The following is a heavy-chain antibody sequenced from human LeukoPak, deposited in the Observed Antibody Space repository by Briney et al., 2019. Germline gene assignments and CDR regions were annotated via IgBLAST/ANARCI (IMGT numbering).Heavy chain of an antibody. Sequence: SQTLSLTRAISGDSVSSNTTTWSWIRLSPSRGLEWLGRTNYRSKWSRDYAESVKSRITIDPDTSKNQFSLQLNSVTPEDTAVYYCGGSKSYFAYWGQGTLVTVSS. CDR1: GDSVSSNTTT. CDR2: TNYRSKWSR. V-gene: IGHV6-1*01. J-gene: IGHJ4*02. CDR3: GGSKSYFAY.